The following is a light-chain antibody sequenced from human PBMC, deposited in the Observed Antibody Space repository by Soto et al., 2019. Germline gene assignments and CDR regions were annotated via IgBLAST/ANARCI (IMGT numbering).Light chain of an antibody. CDR2: WAT. J-gene: IGKJ3*01. Sequence: DIVMTQSPEFMAVSLGERATINCKSSQSIFDRSDDKKYLAWYQQKPGQQPKLLIYWATARESGVPDRFSGSGSETDFTLTISSMQAEDAAVYYCQQYYSLPLTFGPGTKVDIK. CDR1: QSIFDRSDDKKY. V-gene: IGKV4-1*01. CDR3: QQYYSLPLT.